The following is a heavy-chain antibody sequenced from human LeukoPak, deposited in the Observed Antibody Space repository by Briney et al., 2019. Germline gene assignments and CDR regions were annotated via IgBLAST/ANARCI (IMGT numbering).Heavy chain of an antibody. Sequence: SGTLSLTCTVSGGSISNYYWSWIRQPPGEGLEWIAYLHYRGSTNYNPSLKSRVTTSVDTSKNQFSLKLSSVTAADTAVYYCARSIAGTRSKFDYWGQGTLVTVSS. D-gene: IGHD1/OR15-1a*01. CDR3: ARSIAGTRSKFDY. CDR1: GGSISNYY. V-gene: IGHV4-59*08. CDR2: LHYRGST. J-gene: IGHJ4*02.